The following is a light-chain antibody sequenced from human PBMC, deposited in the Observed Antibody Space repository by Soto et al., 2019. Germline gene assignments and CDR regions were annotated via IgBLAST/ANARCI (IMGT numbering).Light chain of an antibody. CDR1: SSDVGGYNL. J-gene: IGLJ1*01. CDR2: EGS. CDR3: CSYAGSSTYV. Sequence: QSVLTQPASVSGSPGQSITISCTGTSSDVGGYNLVSWYQQHPIKAPKLMIYEGSKRPSGVSNRFSGSKSGNTASLTISGLQAEDEADYYCCSYAGSSTYVFGTGTKV. V-gene: IGLV2-23*01.